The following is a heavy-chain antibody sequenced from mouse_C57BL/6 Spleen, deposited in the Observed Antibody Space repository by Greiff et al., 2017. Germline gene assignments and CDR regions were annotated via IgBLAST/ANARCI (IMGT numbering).Heavy chain of an antibody. CDR2: IHPSDSDT. V-gene: IGHV1-74*01. CDR1: GYTFTSYW. J-gene: IGHJ3*01. CDR3: AITAQARFAY. Sequence: QVHVKQPGAELVKPGASVKVSCKASGYTFTSYWMHWVKQRPGQGLEWIGRIHPSDSDTNYNQKFKGKATLTVDKSSSTAYMQLSSLTSEDSAVYYCAITAQARFAYWGQGTLVTVSA. D-gene: IGHD3-2*02.